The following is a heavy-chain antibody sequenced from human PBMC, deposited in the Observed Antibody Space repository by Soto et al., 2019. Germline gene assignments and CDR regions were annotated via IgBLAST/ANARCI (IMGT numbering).Heavy chain of an antibody. Sequence: PWATLSLTCTVSGASIISTTKYWSWVRLPPGKGLEWIGEISHTGTTNYNPSLKSRVTMSVDKPKNQFSLNRTSVTAADTAVYYCARVISSRDEYFDYWGQGTVVTVSS. V-gene: IGHV4-4*02. D-gene: IGHD2-2*01. CDR3: ARVISSRDEYFDY. CDR1: GASIISTTKY. CDR2: ISHTGTT. J-gene: IGHJ4*02.